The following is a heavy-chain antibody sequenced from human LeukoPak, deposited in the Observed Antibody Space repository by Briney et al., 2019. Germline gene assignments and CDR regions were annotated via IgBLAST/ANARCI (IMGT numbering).Heavy chain of an antibody. J-gene: IGHJ3*02. CDR1: GFTFSSSA. V-gene: IGHV1-58*02. CDR2: IVVGSGYS. Sequence: SVKVSCKASGFTFSSSAMQWVRQARGQRLEWIGWIVVGSGYSNYAQNFQERVTITRDMSTSTAYMELSSLRSEDTAVYYCAAGQEERPIGIWGQGTMVTVSS. D-gene: IGHD5-24*01. CDR3: AAGQEERPIGI.